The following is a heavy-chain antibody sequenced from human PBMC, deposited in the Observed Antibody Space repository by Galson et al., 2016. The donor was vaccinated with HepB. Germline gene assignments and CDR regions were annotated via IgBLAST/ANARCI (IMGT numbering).Heavy chain of an antibody. CDR3: ARNYHYGSGSYIPYF. J-gene: IGHJ3*01. V-gene: IGHV3-33*01. CDR2: IWYDGGHK. D-gene: IGHD3-10*01. CDR1: GFTFRSYG. Sequence: SLRLSCAASGFTFRSYGMHWVRQVPGKGLEWVAVIWYDGGHKSYVDSVKGRFTISRDNSKNTLFLQMNSLRAEDTADYYCARNYHYGSGSYIPYFWGQGTRVTVST.